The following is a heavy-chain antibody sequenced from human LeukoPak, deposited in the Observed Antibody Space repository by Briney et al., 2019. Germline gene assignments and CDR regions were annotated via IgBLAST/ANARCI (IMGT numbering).Heavy chain of an antibody. D-gene: IGHD3-3*02. CDR1: GFSFSSYS. CDR2: MSYDRTTT. Sequence: GGSLRLSCVASGFSFSSYSMHWVRQAPGKGLEWVAVMSYDRTTTFYRDSVEGRFTISRDNSKNTLYLQMNSLRPEDTAVYYCAREVTSIFDIDYWGQGTLVTVSS. J-gene: IGHJ4*02. CDR3: AREVTSIFDIDY. V-gene: IGHV3-30*04.